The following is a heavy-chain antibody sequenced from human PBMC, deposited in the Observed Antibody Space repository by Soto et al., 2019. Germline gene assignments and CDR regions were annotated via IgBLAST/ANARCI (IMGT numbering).Heavy chain of an antibody. V-gene: IGHV5-51*01. CDR3: ARQGAVPYYYGMDV. CDR1: GYSFTSYW. D-gene: IGHD2-2*01. Sequence: GEDLKISCQVSGYSFTSYWIGRVREMPGKGLEWMGIIYPGDSDTRYSPSFQGQVTISADKSISTAYLQWSSLKASDTAMYYCARQGAVPYYYGMDVWGQGTTVTVSS. CDR2: IYPGDSDT. J-gene: IGHJ6*02.